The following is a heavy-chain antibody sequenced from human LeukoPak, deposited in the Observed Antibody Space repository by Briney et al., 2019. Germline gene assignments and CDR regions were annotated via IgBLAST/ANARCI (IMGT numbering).Heavy chain of an antibody. V-gene: IGHV3-73*01. CDR2: IRSKPNNYAT. D-gene: IGHD4/OR15-4a*01. CDR1: GFTFSDAA. CDR3: TRHLIGATPFDY. J-gene: IGHJ4*02. Sequence: PGRSLRLSCAASGFTFSDAAFHWVRHASGKGLEWVGRIRSKPNNYATAYSASVKGRFTISRDDSKNTAYLQMNSLNTEDTAMYYCTRHLIGATPFDYWGQGTLVSVSS.